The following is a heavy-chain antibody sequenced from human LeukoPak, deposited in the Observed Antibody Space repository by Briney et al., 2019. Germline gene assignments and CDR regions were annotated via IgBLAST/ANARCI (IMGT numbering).Heavy chain of an antibody. V-gene: IGHV3-7*03. CDR2: IKQDGSEK. CDR3: AKQWYYDSSGYQY. J-gene: IGHJ4*02. CDR1: GFTFSSYW. D-gene: IGHD3-22*01. Sequence: GGSLRLSCAASGFTFSSYWMNWVRQAPGKGLEWVANIKQDGSEKYYVDSVKGRFTISRDNAKNSLYLQMNSLRAEDTAVYYCAKQWYYDSSGYQYWGQGTLVTVSS.